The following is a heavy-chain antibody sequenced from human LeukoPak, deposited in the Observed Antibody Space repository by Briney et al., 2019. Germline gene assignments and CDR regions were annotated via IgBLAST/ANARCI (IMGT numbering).Heavy chain of an antibody. CDR1: GFTFGDYA. Sequence: PGGSLRLSCTASGFTFGDYAMSWVRQAPGKGLEWVGFIRSKAYGGTTEYAASVKGRFTNSRDDSKSIAYLQMNSLKTEDTAVYYCTRERRWFDAFDIWGQGTMVTVSS. V-gene: IGHV3-49*04. D-gene: IGHD2-15*01. CDR3: TRERRWFDAFDI. J-gene: IGHJ3*02. CDR2: IRSKAYGGTT.